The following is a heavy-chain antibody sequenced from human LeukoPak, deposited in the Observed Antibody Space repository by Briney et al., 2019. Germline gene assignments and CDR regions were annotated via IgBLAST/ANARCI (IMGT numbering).Heavy chain of an antibody. CDR2: ISGSGGST. J-gene: IGHJ4*02. CDR1: GFTFSSYA. V-gene: IGHV3-23*01. D-gene: IGHD3-22*01. Sequence: PGGSLRLSCAASGFTFSSYAMSWVRQAPGKGLEWVSAISGSGGSTYYADSVKGRFTISRDNSKNTLYLQMNSLRAEDTAVYYCAKARPAGDSPQWLLLRGGYFDYWGRGTLVTVSS. CDR3: AKARPAGDSPQWLLLRGGYFDY.